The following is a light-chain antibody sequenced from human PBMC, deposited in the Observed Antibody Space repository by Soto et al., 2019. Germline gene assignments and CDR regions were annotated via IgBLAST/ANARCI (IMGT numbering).Light chain of an antibody. V-gene: IGLV2-23*01. CDR3: CSYAGSSTVV. Sequence: QSVLTQPASVSGSPGQSITISCTGTSSDVGSYNLVSWYQQHPGKAPKLMIYEGSKRPSGVSNRFSGSKSGNTASLTISGLQAEDEADYYCCSYAGSSTVVFGGGTK. J-gene: IGLJ2*01. CDR1: SSDVGSYNL. CDR2: EGS.